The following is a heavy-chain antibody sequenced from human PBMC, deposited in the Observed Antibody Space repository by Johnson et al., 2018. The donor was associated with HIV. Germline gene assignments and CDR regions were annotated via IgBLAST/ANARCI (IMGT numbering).Heavy chain of an antibody. CDR3: ARQHDYDSSGQGGGLDI. J-gene: IGHJ3*02. CDR1: GFTFDDYG. D-gene: IGHD3-22*01. V-gene: IGHV3-20*04. Sequence: VQLVESGVRVVRPVGSLRLSCAASGFTFDDYGMTWVRQAPGKGLEWVSGIDWNGGRQAYVDSVKGRFTISRDNAKNSLYMEMNSLRAEDTALYYCARQHDYDSSGQGGGLDIWGQGTMVTVSS. CDR2: IDWNGGRQ.